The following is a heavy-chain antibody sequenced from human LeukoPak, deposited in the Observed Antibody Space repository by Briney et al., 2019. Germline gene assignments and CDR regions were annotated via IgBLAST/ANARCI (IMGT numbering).Heavy chain of an antibody. Sequence: ASVKVSCKAFGYTFTSYYMLWVRQAPGQGLEWMGIINPSGGSTSYAQKFQGRVTMTRDTSTSTVYMELSSLRSEDTAVYYCARNLNCSGGSCYLDAFDIWGQGTMVTVSS. CDR3: ARNLNCSGGSCYLDAFDI. D-gene: IGHD2-15*01. CDR1: GYTFTSYY. V-gene: IGHV1-46*01. J-gene: IGHJ3*02. CDR2: INPSGGST.